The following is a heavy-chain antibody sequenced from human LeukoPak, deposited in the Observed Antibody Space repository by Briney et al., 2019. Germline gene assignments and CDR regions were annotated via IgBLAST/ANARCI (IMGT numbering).Heavy chain of an antibody. V-gene: IGHV3-21*01. CDR3: ARGPYYYDSSRNIYFDY. CDR2: ISSSSSYI. D-gene: IGHD3-22*01. J-gene: IGHJ4*02. CDR1: GFTFSSCT. Sequence: PGGSLRLSCAPSGFTFSSCTMNWVRQAPGKGLEWVSSISSSSSYIYYADSVKGRFTISRDNAKNSLYLQMNSLRAEDTAVYYCARGPYYYDSSRNIYFDYWGQGTLVTVSS.